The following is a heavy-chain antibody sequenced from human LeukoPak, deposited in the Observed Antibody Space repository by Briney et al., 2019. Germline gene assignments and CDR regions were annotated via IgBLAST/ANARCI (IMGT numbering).Heavy chain of an antibody. V-gene: IGHV3-23*01. CDR3: AKGLSATSMGIDY. J-gene: IGHJ4*02. D-gene: IGHD4-17*01. CDR1: GFTFSTYA. Sequence: GGSLRLSCADSGFTFSTYAMTWVRQAPGRGLEWVSTISGSSGNTDYADSVKGRFTVSRDNSRNTLYLQMHSVRVDDTAVYYCAKGLSATSMGIDYWGQGTLVTVSS. CDR2: ISGSSGNT.